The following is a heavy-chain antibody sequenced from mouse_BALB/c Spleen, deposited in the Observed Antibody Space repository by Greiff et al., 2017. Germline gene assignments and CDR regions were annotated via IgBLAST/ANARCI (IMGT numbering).Heavy chain of an antibody. J-gene: IGHJ1*01. CDR3: ALEHFDV. V-gene: IGHV1-7*01. CDR2: INPSTGYT. CDR1: GYTFTSYW. Sequence: VKLQESGAELAKPGASVKMSCKASGYTFTSYWMHWVKQRPGQGLEWIGYINPSTGYTEYNQKFKDKATLTADKSSSTAYMQLSSLTSEDSAVYYCALEHFDVWGAGTTVTVSS.